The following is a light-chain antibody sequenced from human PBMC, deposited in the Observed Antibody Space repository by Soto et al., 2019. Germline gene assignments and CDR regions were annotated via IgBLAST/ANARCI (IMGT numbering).Light chain of an antibody. CDR3: QQYNNWPLSIT. J-gene: IGKJ5*01. Sequence: DIQMTQSPSSLSASVGDRVTITCRASQSINSYLSWYQQKPGKAPKLLIYAASSLPTGVPSRFSGSGSGTEFTLTISSLQSEDFAVYYCQQYNNWPLSITFGQGTRLEIK. V-gene: IGKV1-39*01. CDR1: QSINSY. CDR2: AAS.